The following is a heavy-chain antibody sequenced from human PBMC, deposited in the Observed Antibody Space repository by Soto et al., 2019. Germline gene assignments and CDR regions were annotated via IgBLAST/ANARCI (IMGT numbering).Heavy chain of an antibody. J-gene: IGHJ4*02. Sequence: SETLSLTCAVAGGSISIGDCYWIWIRQPPGKGLEWIAYVYYTGGSYYNPSLKSRATISVDTSKNQFSLKVSSVTATDTAVYYCARDYRSGYDNWGQGILVTVSS. CDR1: GGSISIGDCY. CDR2: VYYTGGS. V-gene: IGHV4-30-4*01. D-gene: IGHD6-19*01. CDR3: ARDYRSGYDN.